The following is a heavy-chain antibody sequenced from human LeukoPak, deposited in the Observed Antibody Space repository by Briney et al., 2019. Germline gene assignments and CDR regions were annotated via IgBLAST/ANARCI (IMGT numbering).Heavy chain of an antibody. CDR3: ASSGTYRFDD. CDR2: ISGTGRTT. Sequence: PGGSLRLSCAASGFTFSTYAMNWVRQAPGKGLEWVAYISGTGRTTNYADSVKGRFTISRDNAKNSLYLQMNSLRDEDTAVYYCASSGTYRFDDWGQGTLVTVSS. D-gene: IGHD1-26*01. CDR1: GFTFSTYA. J-gene: IGHJ4*02. V-gene: IGHV3-48*02.